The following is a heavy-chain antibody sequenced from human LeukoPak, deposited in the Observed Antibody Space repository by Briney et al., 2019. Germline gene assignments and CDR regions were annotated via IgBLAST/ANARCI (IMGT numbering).Heavy chain of an antibody. D-gene: IGHD3-16*01. CDR1: GFTFSSYA. Sequence: PGGSLRLSCAASGFTFSSYAMSWVRQAPGKGLEWVGLIRTKTDGGTTDNAAPVTGRFAISRDDSRNMLFLQMNSLKTEDTGVYYCTTGGPRRHWGQGTLVTVSS. J-gene: IGHJ4*02. V-gene: IGHV3-15*01. CDR3: TTGGPRRH. CDR2: IRTKTDGGTT.